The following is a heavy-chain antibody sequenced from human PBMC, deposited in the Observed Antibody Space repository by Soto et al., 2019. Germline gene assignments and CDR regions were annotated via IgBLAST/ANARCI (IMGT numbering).Heavy chain of an antibody. D-gene: IGHD1-26*01. V-gene: IGHV4-59*01. J-gene: IGHJ4*02. CDR1: GGSMTSDY. Sequence: QVRLQESGPGLVKPSETLSLTCTLSGGSMTSDYWSWVRQPPGKGPEWIGHIHYSGSTAYSSSLTSRVTISGDTSKNQFSLKLHSATAADTGVYFCARGGGRSTHFDFWGQGILVTVSS. CDR3: ARGGGRSTHFDF. CDR2: IHYSGST.